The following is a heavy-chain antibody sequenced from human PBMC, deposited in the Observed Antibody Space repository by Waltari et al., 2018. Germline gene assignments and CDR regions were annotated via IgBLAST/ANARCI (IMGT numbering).Heavy chain of an antibody. CDR1: GFTVSSNY. CDR2: IYSGGST. Sequence: EVQLVESGGGLIQPGGSLRLSCAASGFTVSSNYMSWVRQAPGKGREWVSVIYSGGSTYYADSVKGRFTISRDNSKNTLYLQMNSLRAEDTAVYYCARSPRMVQDLSPWGQGTLVTVSS. D-gene: IGHD2-8*01. V-gene: IGHV3-53*01. CDR3: ARSPRMVQDLSP. J-gene: IGHJ5*02.